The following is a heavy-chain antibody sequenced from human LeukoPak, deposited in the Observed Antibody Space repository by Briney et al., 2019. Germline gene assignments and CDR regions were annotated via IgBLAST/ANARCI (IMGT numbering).Heavy chain of an antibody. D-gene: IGHD1-26*01. J-gene: IGHJ4*02. Sequence: GGSLRLSCAASGFTFSSYWMHWVRQAPGKGLVWVSRMNSDGSSTTYADSVKGRFTISRDNAKNTLYLQINSLRAEDTAVYYCARGQVGAKDYWGQGTLVTVSS. CDR1: GFTFSSYW. V-gene: IGHV3-74*01. CDR2: MNSDGSST. CDR3: ARGQVGAKDY.